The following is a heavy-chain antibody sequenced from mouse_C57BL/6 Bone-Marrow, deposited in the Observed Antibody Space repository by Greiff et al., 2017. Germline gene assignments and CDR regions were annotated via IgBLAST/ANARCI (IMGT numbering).Heavy chain of an antibody. J-gene: IGHJ2*01. V-gene: IGHV5-16*01. CDR3: AREGYGSSYFDY. CDR1: GFTFSDYY. D-gene: IGHD1-1*01. Sequence: EVMLVESEGGLVQPGSSMKLSCTASGFTFSDYYMAWVRQVPEKGLEWVANINYDGSSTYYADSLKSRFIISRDNAKNILYLQMSSLKSEDTATYYCAREGYGSSYFDYWGQGTTLTVSA. CDR2: INYDGSST.